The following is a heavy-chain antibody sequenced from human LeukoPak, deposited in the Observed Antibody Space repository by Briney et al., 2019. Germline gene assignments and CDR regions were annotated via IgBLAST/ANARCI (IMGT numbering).Heavy chain of an antibody. Sequence: GGSLRLSCGASGFTFSSYEMNWVRQAPGKGLEWVSYISRSGRTIHYADSVKGRFTISRDNAKNSLYLQMNSLRVEDAAVYYCARGASGSSGWYLPDYWGQGTLVTVSS. V-gene: IGHV3-48*03. D-gene: IGHD6-19*01. J-gene: IGHJ4*02. CDR3: ARGASGSSGWYLPDY. CDR2: ISRSGRTI. CDR1: GFTFSSYE.